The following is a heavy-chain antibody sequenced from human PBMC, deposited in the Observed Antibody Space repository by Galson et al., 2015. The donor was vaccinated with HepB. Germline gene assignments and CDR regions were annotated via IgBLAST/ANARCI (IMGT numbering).Heavy chain of an antibody. CDR3: ARQYDTSGYYPY. J-gene: IGHJ4*02. Sequence: SVKVSCKASRGSFSIYTLSWVRQAPGQGLEWMGGIMPIFGLANYAQKFQGRVTITADESTTTTYMELRRLRSEDTAVYYCARQYDTSGYYPYWGQGTLVAVSS. D-gene: IGHD3-22*01. CDR1: RGSFSIYT. CDR2: IMPIFGLA. V-gene: IGHV1-69*13.